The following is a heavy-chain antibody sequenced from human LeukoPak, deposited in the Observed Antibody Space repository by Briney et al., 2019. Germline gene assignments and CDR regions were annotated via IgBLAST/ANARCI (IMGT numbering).Heavy chain of an antibody. Sequence: ASVKLSCTASGYTFTSYGISWVRQAPGQGLEWMGCISAYNGNTNYAQTLQGRVTMTTDKSTSTAYMQLNSLRSDDTAVYYCARVFHTTVSPQSWSDPGCQGTLVTVTS. J-gene: IGHJ5*02. CDR1: GYTFTSYG. V-gene: IGHV1-18*01. CDR2: ISAYNGNT. D-gene: IGHD4-11*01. CDR3: ARVFHTTVSPQSWSDP.